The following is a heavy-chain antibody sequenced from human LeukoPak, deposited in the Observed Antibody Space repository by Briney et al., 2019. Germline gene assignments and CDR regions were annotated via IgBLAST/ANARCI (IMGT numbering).Heavy chain of an antibody. Sequence: ASVKVSCKASGYTFTGYYMHWLRQAPGQGREWMGWINPNSGGTNYAQKFQGRVTMTRDTSISTAYMELSRLRSDDTAVYYCARAYSSGWYRGPYFDYWGQGTLVTVSS. CDR1: GYTFTGYY. CDR2: INPNSGGT. CDR3: ARAYSSGWYRGPYFDY. D-gene: IGHD6-19*01. J-gene: IGHJ4*02. V-gene: IGHV1-2*02.